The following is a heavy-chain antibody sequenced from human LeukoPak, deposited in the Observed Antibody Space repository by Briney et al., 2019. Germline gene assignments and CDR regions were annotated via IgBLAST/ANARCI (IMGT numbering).Heavy chain of an antibody. CDR1: GFIVRDNY. D-gene: IGHD3-3*01. CDR3: ARLFGGYFDY. CDR2: LYSDDST. Sequence: GGSLRLSCAASGFIVRDNYMNWVRQAPGKGLEWVSTLYSDDSTYYADSVKGRFAISRDNLKNEVYLQMNSLRVEDTAIYYCARLFGGYFDYWGQGTLVTVSS. J-gene: IGHJ4*02. V-gene: IGHV3-53*01.